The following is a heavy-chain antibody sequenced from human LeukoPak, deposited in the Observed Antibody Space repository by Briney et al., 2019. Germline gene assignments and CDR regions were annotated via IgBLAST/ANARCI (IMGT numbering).Heavy chain of an antibody. V-gene: IGHV3-74*01. J-gene: IGHJ4*02. CDR3: AGHHQAYSRTY. D-gene: IGHD1-26*01. CDR2: ISVDGSST. Sequence: GGSLRLSCAASGFTFSSYWMHWVRQAPGKGLVWVSRISVDGSSTTYADSVKGRFTISRDNAKDTLYLQMHSLRADDTAVYYCAGHHQAYSRTYWGQGTLVTVSS. CDR1: GFTFSSYW.